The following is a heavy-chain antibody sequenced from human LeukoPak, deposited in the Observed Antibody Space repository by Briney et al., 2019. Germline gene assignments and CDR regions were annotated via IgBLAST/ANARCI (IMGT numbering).Heavy chain of an antibody. CDR1: GFTFDDYA. CDR3: AAAYCSSTACSPLAY. J-gene: IGHJ4*02. CDR2: ISGDGGST. V-gene: IGHV3-43*02. D-gene: IGHD2-2*01. Sequence: GGSLRLSCAASGFTFDDYAMHWVRQAPGKGLEWVSLISGDGGSTYYADSVKGRFTISRDNSQNTLYLETNSLRVEDTAMFHCAAAYCSSTACSPLAYWGQGILVTVSS.